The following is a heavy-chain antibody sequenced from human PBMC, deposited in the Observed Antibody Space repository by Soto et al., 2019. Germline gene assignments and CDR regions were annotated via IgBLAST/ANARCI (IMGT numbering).Heavy chain of an antibody. D-gene: IGHD6-13*01. CDR2: LSYGGST. V-gene: IGHV4-61*01. Sequence: LSLTCAVSGASVSDGSDFWSWIRQPPGKGLEWLGYLSYGGSTRYNPSLKSRVTISSDTSKNQFSLRLFSVTAADTALYYCARATGYSSTWYDSWGQGQLVTVSS. CDR3: ARATGYSSTWYDS. J-gene: IGHJ5*01. CDR1: GASVSDGSDF.